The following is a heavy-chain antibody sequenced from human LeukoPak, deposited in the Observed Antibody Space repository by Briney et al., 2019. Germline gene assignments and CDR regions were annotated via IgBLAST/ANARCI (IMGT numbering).Heavy chain of an antibody. V-gene: IGHV4-39*07. Sequence: SETLSLTCTVSGGSISSSSYYWSWIRQPPGKGLEWIGEINHSGSTNYNPSLKSRVTISVDTSKNQFSLKLSSVTAADTAVYYCARGTTLVNYDILTGYLDDAFDIWGQGTMVTVSS. CDR3: ARGTTLVNYDILTGYLDDAFDI. CDR2: INHSGST. J-gene: IGHJ3*02. D-gene: IGHD3-9*01. CDR1: GGSISSSSYY.